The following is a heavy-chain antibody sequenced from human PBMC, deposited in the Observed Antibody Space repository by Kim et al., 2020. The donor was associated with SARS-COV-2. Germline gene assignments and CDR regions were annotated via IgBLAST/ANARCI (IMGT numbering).Heavy chain of an antibody. D-gene: IGHD1-7*01. CDR3: ARDTELLGAFDY. Sequence: FYPDSAKGRFTISRDDSKNTLYLQMNSLRAEDTAVYYRARDTELLGAFDYWGQGTLVTVSS. V-gene: IGHV3-33*01. J-gene: IGHJ4*02.